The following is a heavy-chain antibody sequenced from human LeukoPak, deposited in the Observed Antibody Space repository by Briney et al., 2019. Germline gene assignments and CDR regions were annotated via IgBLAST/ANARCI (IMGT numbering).Heavy chain of an antibody. D-gene: IGHD6-19*01. V-gene: IGHV4-39*07. CDR2: GDYSGST. J-gene: IGHJ4*02. CDR1: GGTISSSNYY. CDR3: AGERGEEYSSGWYKRNYFDN. Sequence: SETLSLTCTVSGGTISSSNYYWGWIRQPPGKGLEWIASGDYSGSTYYNPSLESRVAISADMAKNQFSLKLTSVTGADTAVYYCAGERGEEYSSGWYKRNYFDNWGQGIRVTVSS.